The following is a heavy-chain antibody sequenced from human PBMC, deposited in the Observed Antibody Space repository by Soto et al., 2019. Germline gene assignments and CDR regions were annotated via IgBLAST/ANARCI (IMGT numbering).Heavy chain of an antibody. D-gene: IGHD2-21*02. V-gene: IGHV1-24*01. Sequence: ASVKVSCKVSGDTLYTVTELCMHWVRQAPGKGPEWIGGFDPEDGKTIYAQKFQGRVTMTEDTSTDTAHMELSSLRSEDTAVYYCARGKTSPVVVTAYFDYWGQGTLVTVSS. CDR2: FDPEDGKT. CDR1: GDTLYTVTELC. J-gene: IGHJ4*02. CDR3: ARGKTSPVVVTAYFDY.